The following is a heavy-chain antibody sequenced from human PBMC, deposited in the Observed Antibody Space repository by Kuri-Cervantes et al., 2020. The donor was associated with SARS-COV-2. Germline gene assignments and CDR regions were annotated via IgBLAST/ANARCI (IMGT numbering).Heavy chain of an antibody. D-gene: IGHD3-10*01. Sequence: ASVKVSCKASGYTFSTYSISWVRQAPGQGLEWMGWISPYNGQTKYSQKLQDRVSMTMGTSTSTAYMELRSLRSDDTAVFYCARLQSSGAYGYWGQGTLVTVSS. V-gene: IGHV1-18*01. J-gene: IGHJ4*02. CDR3: ARLQSSGAYGY. CDR2: ISPYNGQT. CDR1: GYTFSTYS.